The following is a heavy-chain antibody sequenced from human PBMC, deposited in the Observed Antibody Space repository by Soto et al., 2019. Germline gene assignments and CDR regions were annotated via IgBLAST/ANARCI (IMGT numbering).Heavy chain of an antibody. Sequence: PSETLSLTCTVSGGSISSYYWSWIRQPPGKGLEWIGYIYYSGSTNYNPSLKSRVTISVDTSKNQFSLKLSSVTAADTAVYYCARLDSTATYFDYWGQGTLVTV. D-gene: IGHD3-9*01. CDR2: IYYSGST. J-gene: IGHJ4*02. V-gene: IGHV4-59*08. CDR1: GGSISSYY. CDR3: ARLDSTATYFDY.